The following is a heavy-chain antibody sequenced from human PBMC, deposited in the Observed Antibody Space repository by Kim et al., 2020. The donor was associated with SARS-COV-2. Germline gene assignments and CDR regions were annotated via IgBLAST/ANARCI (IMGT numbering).Heavy chain of an antibody. Sequence: SETLYLTCTVSGGSISSYYWSWIRQPPGKGLEWIGYIYYSGSTNYNPSLKSRVTISVDTSKNQFSLKLSSVTAADTAVYYCARLPADGSSTPYYYYGMDVWGQGTTVTVSS. CDR2: IYYSGST. CDR3: ARLPADGSSTPYYYYGMDV. V-gene: IGHV4-59*08. D-gene: IGHD6-13*01. CDR1: GGSISSYY. J-gene: IGHJ6*02.